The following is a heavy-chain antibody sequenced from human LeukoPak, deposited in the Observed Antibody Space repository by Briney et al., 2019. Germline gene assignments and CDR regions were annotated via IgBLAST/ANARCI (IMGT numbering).Heavy chain of an antibody. V-gene: IGHV4-39*01. J-gene: IGHJ5*02. D-gene: IGHD2-15*01. CDR3: ATQLHIVVVVAAWFDP. CDR2: IYYSGST. CDR1: GGSISSSSYY. Sequence: SETLSLTCTVSGGSISSSSYYWGWIRQPPRKGLEWIGTIYYSGSTYYNPSLKSRVTISVDTSENQFSLKLSSVTAADTAVYYCATQLHIVVVVAAWFDPWGEGTLVTVSS.